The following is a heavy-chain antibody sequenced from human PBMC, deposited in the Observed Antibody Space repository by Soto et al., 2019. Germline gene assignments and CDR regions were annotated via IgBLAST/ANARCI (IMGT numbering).Heavy chain of an antibody. D-gene: IGHD3-3*01. CDR3: ARDNSGDFWSGYSHYYFDY. J-gene: IGHJ4*02. CDR2: ISFYSGKT. V-gene: IGHV1-18*04. Sequence: ASVKVSCKASGYTLTSYGISWVRQAPGQGLEWMGWISFYSGKTIYAQKLQGRVTMTTDTSTGTAHMELGSLRSDDTAVYYCARDNSGDFWSGYSHYYFDYWGQGALVTVSS. CDR1: GYTLTSYG.